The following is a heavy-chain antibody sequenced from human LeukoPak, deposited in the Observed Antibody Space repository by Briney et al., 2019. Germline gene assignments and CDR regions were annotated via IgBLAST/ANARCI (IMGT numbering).Heavy chain of an antibody. J-gene: IGHJ5*02. CDR3: AKAPLSIAVAGTRWFDP. CDR2: ISSSGGST. Sequence: PGGSLRLSCAASGFTFSSYAMSWVRQAPGKGLEWVSAISSSGGSTYYADSVKGRFTISRDNSKNTLYLQMNSLRAEDTAVYYCAKAPLSIAVAGTRWFDPWGQGTLVTVSS. CDR1: GFTFSSYA. V-gene: IGHV3-23*01. D-gene: IGHD6-19*01.